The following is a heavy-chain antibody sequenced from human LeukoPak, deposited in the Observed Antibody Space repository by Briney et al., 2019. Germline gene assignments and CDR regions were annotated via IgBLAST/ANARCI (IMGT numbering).Heavy chain of an antibody. CDR3: ARENYGDYVGFRWFDP. CDR2: ISSSSSYI. Sequence: PGGXXRLSCAASGFTFSSYSMNWVRQAPGKGLEWVSSISSSSSYIYYADSVKGRFTISRDNAKNSLYLQMNSLRAEDTAVYYCARENYGDYVGFRWFDPWGQGTLVTVSS. CDR1: GFTFSSYS. J-gene: IGHJ5*02. D-gene: IGHD4-17*01. V-gene: IGHV3-21*01.